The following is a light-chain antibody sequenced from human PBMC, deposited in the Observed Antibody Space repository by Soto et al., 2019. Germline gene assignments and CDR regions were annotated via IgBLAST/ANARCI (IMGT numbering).Light chain of an antibody. CDR1: QSIANY. J-gene: IGKJ1*01. Sequence: DIQMTQSPSSLSASVGDRVTITCRASQSIANYLYWYHHQPGKAPKLLTYSTSTLQTDVPSRFSGSGSGTDFTLTINSLQPEDFGTYYCQQSYTFPRTFGQGTKV. V-gene: IGKV1-39*01. CDR3: QQSYTFPRT. CDR2: STS.